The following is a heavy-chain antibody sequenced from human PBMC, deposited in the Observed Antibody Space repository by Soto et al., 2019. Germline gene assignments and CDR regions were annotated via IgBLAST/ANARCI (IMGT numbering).Heavy chain of an antibody. D-gene: IGHD3-3*01. V-gene: IGHV1-2*02. J-gene: IGHJ5*02. CDR1: GYTFTGYF. Sequence: QVQLVQSGAEVKKPGASVKVSCKASGYTFTGYFMHWVRQAPGQGLEWMGWINSNSGPTKYAQKFQGRVTLSRDTTISTAYMELSGLRSDDTAVYYCARGGGTILAPLPWGQGTLVTVSS. CDR2: INSNSGPT. CDR3: ARGGGTILAPLP.